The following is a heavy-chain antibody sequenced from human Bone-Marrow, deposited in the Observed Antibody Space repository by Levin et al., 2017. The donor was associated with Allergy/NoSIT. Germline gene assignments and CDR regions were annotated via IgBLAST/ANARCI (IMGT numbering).Heavy chain of an antibody. CDR2: ISPATTTI. V-gene: IGHV3-11*01. CDR1: GFPFSDYY. D-gene: IGHD4-17*01. J-gene: IGHJ4*02. Sequence: GGSLRLSCAASGFPFSDYYMGWVRQTPGKGLEWVSHISPATTTIVYADSVKGRFTISRDNAKNSLFLQITSLRAEDTAVYYCANYCRDYYYFGSWGQGTLVTVSS. CDR3: ANYCRDYYYFGS.